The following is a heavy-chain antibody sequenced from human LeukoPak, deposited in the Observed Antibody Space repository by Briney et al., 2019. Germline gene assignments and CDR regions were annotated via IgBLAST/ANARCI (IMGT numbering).Heavy chain of an antibody. CDR2: MYTNGSA. V-gene: IGHV4-4*07. CDR1: GASISTYY. CDR3: ARGHRDYPFDS. J-gene: IGHJ4*02. Sequence: PSETPSLTCTVSGASISTYYWSWIRQPAGKGLEWIGHMYTNGSANYNPSLKSRVTMSVDTSKNQFSLKLTSVTAADTAVYFCARGHRDYPFDSWGQGTLVAVSS. D-gene: IGHD4-11*01.